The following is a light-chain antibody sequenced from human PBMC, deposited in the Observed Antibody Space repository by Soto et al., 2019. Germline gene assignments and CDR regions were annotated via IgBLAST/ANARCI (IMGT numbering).Light chain of an antibody. V-gene: IGKV3-20*01. CDR1: QSVSNAY. Sequence: EIVLTQSPGTLSLSPRERATLSCRASQSVSNAYLAWYQHKVGQSPRLLIYGASNRAPGIPDRFSGSGSGTDFTLTISRLEPEDFAVYYCQQYAASPRTFGQWTQVEVK. J-gene: IGKJ1*01. CDR2: GAS. CDR3: QQYAASPRT.